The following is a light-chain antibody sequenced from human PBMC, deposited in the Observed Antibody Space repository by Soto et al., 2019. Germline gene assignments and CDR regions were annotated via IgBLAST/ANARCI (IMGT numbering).Light chain of an antibody. Sequence: QSALTQPASVSGSPGQSITISCTGTSSDVGAYTSVSWYQQHPGKVPKLMIYEVSNRPSGISNRFSGSKSGNTTSLTISGLQAEDEADYYFSPYTSDNKSYVFGTGTKVTVL. V-gene: IGLV2-14*01. CDR1: SSDVGAYTS. CDR2: EVS. J-gene: IGLJ1*01. CDR3: SPYTSDNKSYV.